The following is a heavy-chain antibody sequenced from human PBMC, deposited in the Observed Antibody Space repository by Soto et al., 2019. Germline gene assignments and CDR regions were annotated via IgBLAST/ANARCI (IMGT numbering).Heavy chain of an antibody. CDR3: ARCTVDTIVTRGWCHYLDP. V-gene: IGHV3-23*01. D-gene: IGHD5-18*01. J-gene: IGHJ5*02. CDR2: VSGSGGTT. CDR1: GFTFSSSA. Sequence: EVQLLDSGGGLVQPGGSLRLSCAASGFTFSSSAMSWVRQAPGKGLEWVSAVSGSGGTTYYADSVRGRFTISRDNSKNTLYLQMNGLRAEDTAIYFCARCTVDTIVTRGWCHYLDPWGQGTLVTVSS.